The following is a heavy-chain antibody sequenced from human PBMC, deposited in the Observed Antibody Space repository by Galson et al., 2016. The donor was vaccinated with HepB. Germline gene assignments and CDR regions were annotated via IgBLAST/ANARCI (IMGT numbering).Heavy chain of an antibody. J-gene: IGHJ4*02. CDR1: GGSISSGGYY. D-gene: IGHD6-13*01. Sequence: LSLTCTVSGGSISSGGYYWSWIRQHPGKGLEWIGFLYYSGSTYYNPSLKSRATISVDTSKNQFSLRLSSVTAADTVVYYCAMRREGSSWPFDFWGQGTLVTVSS. CDR2: LYYSGST. V-gene: IGHV4-31*03. CDR3: AMRREGSSWPFDF.